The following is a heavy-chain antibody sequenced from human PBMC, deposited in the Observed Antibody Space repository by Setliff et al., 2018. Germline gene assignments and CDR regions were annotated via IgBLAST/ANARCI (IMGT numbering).Heavy chain of an antibody. V-gene: IGHV1-8*02. Sequence: ASVKVSCKASGGTFINYAISWVRQAPGQGLEWMGWISAYNGNKNYAQKFQGRVTMTRNTSISTAYMELSSLRSEDTAVYYCTRLYYTSRALYFDIWGQGHPVTVSS. D-gene: IGHD3-3*01. J-gene: IGHJ4*02. CDR2: ISAYNGNK. CDR1: GGTFINYA. CDR3: TRLYYTSRALYFDI.